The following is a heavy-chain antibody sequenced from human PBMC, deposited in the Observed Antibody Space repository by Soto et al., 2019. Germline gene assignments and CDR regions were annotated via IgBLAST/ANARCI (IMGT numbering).Heavy chain of an antibody. D-gene: IGHD2-21*02. J-gene: IGHJ5*02. CDR2: VYYTGSS. CDR3: ARHPSDFWFDP. Sequence: PSETLSLTCSVSGDSMSSDSFYWIWIRQPPGKGLEWIGSVYYTGSSHYNPSLKSRDTISVDTSNNNFSLKMSSLTAADTAVYYCARHPSDFWFDPWGQGTLVTVSS. CDR1: GDSMSSDSFY. V-gene: IGHV4-39*01.